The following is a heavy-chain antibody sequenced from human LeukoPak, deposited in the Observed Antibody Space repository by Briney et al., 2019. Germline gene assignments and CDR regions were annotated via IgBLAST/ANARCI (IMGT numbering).Heavy chain of an antibody. Sequence: ASVKVSCKASGYTFTSYGISWVRQAPGQGLEWMGWISAYNGNTNYAQNLQGRVTMTTDTSTSTAYMELRSLRSDDTAVYYCGRDPYYYYGMDVWGKGTTVTVSS. V-gene: IGHV1-18*04. CDR1: GYTFTSYG. J-gene: IGHJ6*04. CDR2: ISAYNGNT. D-gene: IGHD2-21*02. CDR3: GRDPYYYYGMDV.